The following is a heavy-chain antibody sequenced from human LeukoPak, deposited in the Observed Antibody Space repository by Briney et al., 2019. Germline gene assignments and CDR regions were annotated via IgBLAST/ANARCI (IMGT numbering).Heavy chain of an antibody. Sequence: PPETLSLTCAVYGGSFSGYYWSWIRQPPGKGLEWIGEIRHSGSTNYNPALKSRVTISVDTSKNQFSLKLSSVTAADTAVYYCARGQGAAAANYYYYYMDVWGKGTTVTVYS. D-gene: IGHD6-13*01. CDR1: GGSFSGYY. CDR3: ARGQGAAAANYYYYYMDV. J-gene: IGHJ6*03. V-gene: IGHV4-34*01. CDR2: IRHSGST.